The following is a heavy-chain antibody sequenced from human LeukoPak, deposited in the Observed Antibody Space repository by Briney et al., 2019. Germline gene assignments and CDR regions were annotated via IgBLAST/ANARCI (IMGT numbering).Heavy chain of an antibody. Sequence: QPGGSLRLSCAASGFTFSSYGMHWVRQAPGKGLEWVAVIWYDGSNKYYADSVKGRFTISRDNSKNTLYLQMNILRAEDTAVYYRATGPYCGGDCYRYYYYYGMDVGGQGTTATVPS. D-gene: IGHD2-21*02. CDR3: ATGPYCGGDCYRYYYYYGMDV. CDR1: GFTFSSYG. V-gene: IGHV3-33*08. J-gene: IGHJ6*02. CDR2: IWYDGSNK.